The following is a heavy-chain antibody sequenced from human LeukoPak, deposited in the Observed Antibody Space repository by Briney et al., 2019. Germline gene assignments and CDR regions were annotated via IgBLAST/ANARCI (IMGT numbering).Heavy chain of an antibody. CDR3: ARGGDRRGFDY. D-gene: IGHD1-14*01. CDR1: GGSISNGGYY. V-gene: IGHV4-31*03. J-gene: IGHJ4*02. CDR2: IYDSGTT. Sequence: SETLSLTCTVYGGSISNGGYYWSWILQHPGKGLEWIGYIYDSGTTYYNPALQSRVTISVDTSDNQFSLKLRSLTAADTAVYYCARGGDRRGFDYWGQGTLVTISS.